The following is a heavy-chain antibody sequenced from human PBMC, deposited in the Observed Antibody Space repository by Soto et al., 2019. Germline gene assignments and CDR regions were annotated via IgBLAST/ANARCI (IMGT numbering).Heavy chain of an antibody. CDR3: ARELRTLDRGVTYSMDV. Sequence: EVQLVESGGGLVQPGGSLRLACAVSGFTYGAYEMNLVRQAPGKGLEWVAYIRSSGSIRYYADSVQGRFTISRDNANNSLYLQMNSLRAEETAVYYCARELRTLDRGVTYSMDVWGQGTTVTVTS. CDR2: IRSSGSIR. CDR1: GFTYGAYE. J-gene: IGHJ6*02. D-gene: IGHD3-10*01. V-gene: IGHV3-48*03.